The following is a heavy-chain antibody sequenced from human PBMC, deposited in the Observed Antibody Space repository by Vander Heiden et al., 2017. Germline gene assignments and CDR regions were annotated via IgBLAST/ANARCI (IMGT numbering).Heavy chain of an antibody. D-gene: IGHD3-22*01. Sequence: QVQLVQSGAAVKKPGFSVKVSCKAAGGTFSSYAISWVRQAPGQGPQWMGGIIPMFGTANYAQKYQGRVTITADESTSTSYMELSSLRSEDTAVYYCARGNTYCYDSSGYYHFDYWGQGTMVTVSS. CDR1: GGTFSSYA. V-gene: IGHV1-69*01. CDR3: ARGNTYCYDSSGYYHFDY. J-gene: IGHJ4*02. CDR2: IIPMFGTA.